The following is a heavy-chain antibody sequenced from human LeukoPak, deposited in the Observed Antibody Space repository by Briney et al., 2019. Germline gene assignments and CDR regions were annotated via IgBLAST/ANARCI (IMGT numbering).Heavy chain of an antibody. CDR2: IKQDGSEK. J-gene: IGHJ4*02. CDR3: VLKWLNHAGRF. Sequence: PGGSLRLSCAASGFTFSSYWMSWVRQAPGKGLEWVANIKQDGSEKYYVDSVKGRFTISRDNAKNSLYLQMNSLRAEDTAVYYCVLKWLNHAGRFWGRGTLVTVSS. V-gene: IGHV3-7*01. CDR1: GFTFSSYW. D-gene: IGHD3-22*01.